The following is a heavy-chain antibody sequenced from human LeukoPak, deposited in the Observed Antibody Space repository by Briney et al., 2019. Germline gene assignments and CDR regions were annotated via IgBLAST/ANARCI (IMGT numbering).Heavy chain of an antibody. CDR3: ARIALSNYYYGMDV. CDR1: GFSLSTGGMC. CDR2: IDWDDDK. V-gene: IGHV2-70*11. J-gene: IGHJ6*02. Sequence: SGPTLVNPTQTLTLTCTFSGFSLSTGGMCVSWIRQPPGKALEWLARIDWDDDKYYSTSLKTRLTISKDTSKDQVVLTMTNMDPVDTATYYCARIALSNYYYGMDVWGQGTTVTVSS.